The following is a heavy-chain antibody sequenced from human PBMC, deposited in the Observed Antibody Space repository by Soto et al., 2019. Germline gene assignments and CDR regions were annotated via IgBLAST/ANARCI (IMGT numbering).Heavy chain of an antibody. CDR2: IWYDGSNE. J-gene: IGHJ4*02. CDR3: GRGVDYRDYAIDY. Sequence: QVQLVESGGGVVQPGRSLRLSCAASGFTFSNNGMHWVRQAPGKGLEWVAVIWYDGSNEYFADSVKGRFTISRDNSKNTLFLQTDSLRAEDTAVYYCGRGVDYRDYAIDYWGQGTLVTVSS. D-gene: IGHD4-17*01. V-gene: IGHV3-33*01. CDR1: GFTFSNNG.